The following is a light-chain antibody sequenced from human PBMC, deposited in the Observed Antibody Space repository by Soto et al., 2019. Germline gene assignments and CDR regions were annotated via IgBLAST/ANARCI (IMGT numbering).Light chain of an antibody. CDR1: QRLSGN. CDR2: GAS. J-gene: IGKJ5*01. V-gene: IGKV3D-15*01. CDR3: QQYNNWPIT. Sequence: DILKTQSPATLSVSPGERATLSCRASQRLSGNLAWYQQKPGQAPRLLIYGASTRATGIPARFSGSVSGTKFTLTISSLQSEDFAVYYCQQYNNWPITFGQGTRLEIK.